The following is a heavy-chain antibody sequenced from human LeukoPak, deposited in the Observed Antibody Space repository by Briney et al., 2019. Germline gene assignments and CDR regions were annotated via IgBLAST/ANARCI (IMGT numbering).Heavy chain of an antibody. CDR2: IYHSGST. CDR3: ARHRGYDLLGYFDY. Sequence: SETLSLTCAVSGYSISSGYYWGWIRQPPGKGLEWIGSIYHSGSTYYNPSLKSRVTISVDTSKNQFSLKLSPVTAADTAVYYCARHRGYDLLGYFDYRGQGTLVTVSS. D-gene: IGHD3-9*01. CDR1: GYSISSGYY. V-gene: IGHV4-38-2*01. J-gene: IGHJ4*02.